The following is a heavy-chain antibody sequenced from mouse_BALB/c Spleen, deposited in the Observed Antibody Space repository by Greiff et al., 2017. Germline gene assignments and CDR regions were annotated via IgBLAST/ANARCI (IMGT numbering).Heavy chain of an antibody. V-gene: IGHV5-12-2*01. J-gene: IGHJ4*01. CDR3: ARNSYGYGAMDY. CDR1: GFTFSSYT. D-gene: IGHD1-2*01. Sequence: EVQGVESGGGLVQPGGSLKLSCAASGFTFSSYTMSWVRQTPEKRLEWVAYISNGGGSTYYPDTVKGRFTISRDNAKNTLYLQMSSLKSEDTAMYYCARNSYGYGAMDYWGQGTSVTVSS. CDR2: ISNGGGST.